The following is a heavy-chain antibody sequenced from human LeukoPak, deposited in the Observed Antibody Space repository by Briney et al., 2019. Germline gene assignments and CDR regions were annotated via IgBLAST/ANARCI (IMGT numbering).Heavy chain of an antibody. D-gene: IGHD1-26*01. CDR3: ARGGDLRGVDY. Sequence: GASVKVSCKATGYTFTSYYMHWVRQAPGQGLEWMGIINPSGGSTSYAQKFQGRVTMTRDTSISTAYMELSRLRSDDTAVYYCARGGDLRGVDYWGQGTLVTVSS. CDR1: GYTFTSYY. J-gene: IGHJ4*02. V-gene: IGHV1-46*01. CDR2: INPSGGST.